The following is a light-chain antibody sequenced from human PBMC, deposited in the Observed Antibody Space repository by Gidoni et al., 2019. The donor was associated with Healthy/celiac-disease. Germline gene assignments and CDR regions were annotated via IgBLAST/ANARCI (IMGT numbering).Light chain of an antibody. J-gene: IGKJ2*01. CDR3: QQSYSTPYT. CDR2: AAS. V-gene: IGKV1-39*01. CDR1: QSISSY. Sequence: DIQMTKSPSSLSSSVGDRVTITCRASQSISSYLNWYQQKPGKAPKLLIYAASSLQSGVPSRCSGSGSGTYFTLTISSLQPEDVATYYCQQSYSTPYTFXQXTKLXIK.